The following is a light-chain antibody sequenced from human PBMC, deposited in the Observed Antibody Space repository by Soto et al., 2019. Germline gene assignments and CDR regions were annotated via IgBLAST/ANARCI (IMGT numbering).Light chain of an antibody. CDR2: CAS. CDR1: QSIGSSF. J-gene: IGKJ4*01. CDR3: QQRSNWLLT. Sequence: DIVLTQSAGILSLSPGGGACLXCGASQSIGSSFLASYQQKPGQAPRLLMYCASNRANGSPARFSGSGSATDFTRTISRLEPEDFAVYYGQQRSNWLLTFGGGTKVDIK. V-gene: IGKV3D-20*02.